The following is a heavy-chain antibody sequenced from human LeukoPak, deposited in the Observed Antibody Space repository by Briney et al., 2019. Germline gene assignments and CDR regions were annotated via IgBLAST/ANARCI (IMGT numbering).Heavy chain of an antibody. V-gene: IGHV5-51*01. Sequence: GESLKISCKGSGYSFSSYWIAWVRQMPGKGLEWMGIIYPGDSATRYRPSFQGQVTISADKSINTAYLQWSSLKASDTAMYYCAIRRDGADYWGQGTLVTVSS. J-gene: IGHJ4*02. CDR1: GYSFSSYW. CDR3: AIRRDGADY. CDR2: IYPGDSAT. D-gene: IGHD5-24*01.